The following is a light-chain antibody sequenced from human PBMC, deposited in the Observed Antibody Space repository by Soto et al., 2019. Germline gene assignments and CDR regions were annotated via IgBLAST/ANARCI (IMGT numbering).Light chain of an antibody. CDR2: DVN. Sequence: QSALTQPPSVSGSPGQSVTISCTGTTIDIDNYDSVSWYQQAPGTAPKLIIYDVNNRPSGAPDRFSGSTSGNTASLTISRLQAEDETDYFCSLYTSNGSLIFGPGTKLTVL. CDR1: TIDIDNYDS. V-gene: IGLV2-18*01. CDR3: SLYTSNGSLI. J-gene: IGLJ1*01.